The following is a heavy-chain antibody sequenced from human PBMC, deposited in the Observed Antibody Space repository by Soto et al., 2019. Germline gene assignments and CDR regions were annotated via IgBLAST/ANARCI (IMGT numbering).Heavy chain of an antibody. D-gene: IGHD1-1*01. CDR1: GGSISSSNFY. Sequence: QLQLQESGPGLVRPSETLSLTCSVSGGSISSSNFYWGWIRQPPGKGLEWIGSIYSSGSTYYNPSLESRITISADTSKNQFSLKLHSVTAADTGVYYCARHKNLQEYSYYYGFDVWGPGTTVTVSS. CDR2: IYSSGST. V-gene: IGHV4-39*01. J-gene: IGHJ6*02. CDR3: ARHKNLQEYSYYYGFDV.